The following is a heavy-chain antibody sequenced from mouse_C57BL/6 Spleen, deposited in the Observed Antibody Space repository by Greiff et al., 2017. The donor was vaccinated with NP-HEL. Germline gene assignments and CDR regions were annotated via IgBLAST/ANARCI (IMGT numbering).Heavy chain of an antibody. CDR2: ISNLAYSI. Sequence: EVQGVESGGGLVQPGGSLKLSCAASGFTFSDYGMAWVRQAPRKGPEWVAFISNLAYSIYYADTVTGRFTISRENAKNTLYLEMSSLRSEDTAMYYCARHDYDGYAMDYWGQGTSVTVSS. CDR3: ARHDYDGYAMDY. V-gene: IGHV5-15*01. D-gene: IGHD2-4*01. CDR1: GFTFSDYG. J-gene: IGHJ4*01.